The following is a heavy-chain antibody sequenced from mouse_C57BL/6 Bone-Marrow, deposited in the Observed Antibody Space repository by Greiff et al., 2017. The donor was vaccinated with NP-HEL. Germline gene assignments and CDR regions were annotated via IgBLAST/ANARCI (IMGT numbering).Heavy chain of an antibody. CDR2: INPNNGGT. J-gene: IGHJ2*01. CDR3: ARMGYYGSYFDY. Sequence: VQLQQSGPELVKPGASVTIPCKASGYTFTDYNMDWVKQSHGKSLEWIGDINPNNGGTIYNQTFKGKATLTVDKSSSTAYMELRSLTSEDTAVYYCARMGYYGSYFDYWRQGTTLTVSS. D-gene: IGHD1-1*01. CDR1: GYTFTDYN. V-gene: IGHV1-18*01.